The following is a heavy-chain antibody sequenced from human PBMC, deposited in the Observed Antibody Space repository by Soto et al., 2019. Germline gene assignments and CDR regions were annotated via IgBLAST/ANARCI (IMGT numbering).Heavy chain of an antibody. Sequence: AVKVSCKASGYIFTAHYIHWVRQAPGQGLEWMGWINRYSGVTNYPQKFQGRVTVTRDTSVSTAYMELSRLRSDDTAVYYCARENFNVTDKRGGFDYWGQGTLVTLSS. V-gene: IGHV1-2*02. D-gene: IGHD2-21*02. CDR3: ARENFNVTDKRGGFDY. CDR1: GYIFTAHY. J-gene: IGHJ4*02. CDR2: INRYSGVT.